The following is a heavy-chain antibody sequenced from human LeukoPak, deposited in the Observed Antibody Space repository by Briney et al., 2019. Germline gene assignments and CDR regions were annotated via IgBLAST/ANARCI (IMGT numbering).Heavy chain of an antibody. D-gene: IGHD3-10*01. CDR3: AKESIGGFGELPDY. CDR1: GFTFSSYG. V-gene: IGHV3-30*02. CDR2: IRYDGRNK. Sequence: GGSVRLSCAASGFTFSSYGMHWVRQAPGKGLEWVAFIRYDGRNKYYADSVKGLFTISRDNSKNTLYLQMNSLRAEDTAVYYCAKESIGGFGELPDYWGQGTLVTVSS. J-gene: IGHJ4*02.